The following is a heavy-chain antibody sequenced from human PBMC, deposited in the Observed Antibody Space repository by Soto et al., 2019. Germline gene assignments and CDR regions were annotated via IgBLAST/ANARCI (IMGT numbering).Heavy chain of an antibody. D-gene: IGHD3-10*01. V-gene: IGHV1-69*06. Sequence: SVKVSCKASGGTFSSYAISWVRQAPGQGLEWMGGIIPIFGTANYAQKFQGRVTITADKSTSTAYMELSSLRSEDTAVYYCARASGSGSSRFPYYFDYWGQGTLVTVSS. CDR3: ARASGSGSSRFPYYFDY. CDR2: IIPIFGTA. J-gene: IGHJ4*02. CDR1: GGTFSSYA.